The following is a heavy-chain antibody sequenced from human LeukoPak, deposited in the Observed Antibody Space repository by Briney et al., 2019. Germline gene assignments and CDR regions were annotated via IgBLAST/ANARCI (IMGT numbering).Heavy chain of an antibody. Sequence: SETLSLTCTVSGYSISSGYYWGWIRQPPGKGLEWIGSIYHSGSTYYNPSLKSRVTISVDTSKNQFSLKPSSVTAADTAVYYCARNTVTTYDYYYYMDVWGKGTTVTVSS. V-gene: IGHV4-38-2*02. CDR2: IYHSGST. CDR1: GYSISSGYY. J-gene: IGHJ6*03. D-gene: IGHD4-17*01. CDR3: ARNTVTTYDYYYYMDV.